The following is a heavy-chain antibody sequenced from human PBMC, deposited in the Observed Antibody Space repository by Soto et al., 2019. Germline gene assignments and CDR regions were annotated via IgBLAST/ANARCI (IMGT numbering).Heavy chain of an antibody. CDR2: INHSGST. J-gene: IGHJ4*02. CDR3: ARSIRGVTYYFDY. D-gene: IGHD3-10*01. V-gene: IGHV4-34*01. Sequence: SETLSLACGDYGGSFSGYYWSWIRQPPGKGLEWIGEINHSGSTNYNPSLKSRVTISVDTSKNQFSLKLSSVTAADTAVYYCARSIRGVTYYFDYWGQGTLVTVSS. CDR1: GGSFSGYY.